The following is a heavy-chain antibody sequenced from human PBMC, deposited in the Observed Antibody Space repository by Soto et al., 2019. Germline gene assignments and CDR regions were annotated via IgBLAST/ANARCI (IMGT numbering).Heavy chain of an antibody. Sequence: GWSLRLSCAASGFTFDDYTMHWVRQAPGKGLEWVSLISWDGGSTYYADYVKGRFTISRDNSKNSLYLQMNSLRTEDTDLYYCAKDMSLVRGVTHQSYYYSAMDVWGQGTTVTVXS. V-gene: IGHV3-43*01. CDR2: ISWDGGST. CDR1: GFTFDDYT. J-gene: IGHJ6*02. D-gene: IGHD3-10*01. CDR3: AKDMSLVRGVTHQSYYYSAMDV.